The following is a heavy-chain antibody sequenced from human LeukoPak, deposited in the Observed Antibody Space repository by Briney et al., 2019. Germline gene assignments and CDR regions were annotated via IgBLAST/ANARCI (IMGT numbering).Heavy chain of an antibody. Sequence: SVKVSCKASGGTFSTYSIIWVRQAPGQGLEWMGRIIPLLGIANYAQKFQGRVTVTADKSTSTAYMEMSSLRSDDTAVYYCARRYYYDSSGYYYYFDYWGQGTLVTVSS. CDR3: ARRYYYDSSGYYYYFDY. V-gene: IGHV1-69*02. CDR1: GGTFSTYS. CDR2: IIPLLGIA. J-gene: IGHJ4*02. D-gene: IGHD3-22*01.